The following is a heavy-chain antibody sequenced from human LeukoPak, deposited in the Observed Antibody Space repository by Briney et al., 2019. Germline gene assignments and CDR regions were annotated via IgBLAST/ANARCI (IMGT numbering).Heavy chain of an antibody. CDR3: AKAGYSGYDGGDYFDY. V-gene: IGHV3-23*01. CDR1: GFTFSSYA. D-gene: IGHD5-12*01. CDR2: ISGSGGST. Sequence: GGSLRLSCAASGFTFSSYAMSWVRQAPGKGLEWISAISGSGGSTYYADSVKGRFTISRDNSKNTLYLQMNSLRAEDTAVYYCAKAGYSGYDGGDYFDYWGQGTLVTVSS. J-gene: IGHJ4*02.